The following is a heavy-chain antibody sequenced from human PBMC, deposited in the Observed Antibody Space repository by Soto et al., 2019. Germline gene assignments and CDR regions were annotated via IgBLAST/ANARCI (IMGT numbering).Heavy chain of an antibody. CDR3: AKDRHPDGIWTFDY. J-gene: IGHJ4*02. CDR2: IFTGGTST. D-gene: IGHD3-9*01. V-gene: IGHV3-23*01. Sequence: PGGSLRLSCSSSGLTLSSYTMSLVRLTPGKGLQWVSTIFTGGTSTVYADPVRGRFSISRDDSKNTLYLQMDNLRVDDTALYFCAKDRHPDGIWTFDYWGRGTLVTVSS. CDR1: GLTLSSYT.